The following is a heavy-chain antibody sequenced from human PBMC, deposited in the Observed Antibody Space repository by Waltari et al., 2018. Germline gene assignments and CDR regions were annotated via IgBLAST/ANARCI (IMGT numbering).Heavy chain of an antibody. CDR3: ASEGEGGYVDY. D-gene: IGHD2-15*01. Sequence: QVQLVQSGAEVKKPGSSVKVSCKASGGTFSSYAISWVRQAPGQGLEWMGGIIPIFGTANYAQKFQGRVTITADESTSTAYMELSSVTAADTAVYYCASEGEGGYVDYWGQGTLVTVSS. V-gene: IGHV1-69*01. J-gene: IGHJ4*02. CDR1: GGTFSSYA. CDR2: IIPIFGTA.